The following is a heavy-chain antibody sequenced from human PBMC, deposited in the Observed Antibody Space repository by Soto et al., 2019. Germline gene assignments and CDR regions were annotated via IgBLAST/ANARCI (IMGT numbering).Heavy chain of an antibody. V-gene: IGHV1-69*06. CDR1: GGSFSSYA. J-gene: IGHJ5*02. CDR3: ARRYSYGTGYYGGNFDWLDP. Sequence: ASVKVSCKASGGSFSSYAISWVRQAPGQGLAWMGGIIPIFGTANYAQKFQGRVTITADKSTSTAYMELSSLRSEDTAVYYCARRYSYGTGYYGGNFDWLDPWGQETLVTVSS. CDR2: IIPIFGTA. D-gene: IGHD5-18*01.